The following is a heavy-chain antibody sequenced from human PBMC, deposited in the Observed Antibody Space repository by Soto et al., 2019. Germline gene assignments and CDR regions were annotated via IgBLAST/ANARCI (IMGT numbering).Heavy chain of an antibody. D-gene: IGHD5-18*01. CDR1: GFTFSDYY. CDR2: ISSSGSTI. CDR3: AGDSDTAMVSTFDY. V-gene: IGHV3-11*01. J-gene: IGHJ4*02. Sequence: GGSLRLSCAASGFTFSDYYMSWIRQAPGKGLEWVSYISSSGSTIYYADSVKGRFTISRDNAKNSLYLQMNSLRAEDTAVYYCAGDSDTAMVSTFDYWGQGTLVTVSS.